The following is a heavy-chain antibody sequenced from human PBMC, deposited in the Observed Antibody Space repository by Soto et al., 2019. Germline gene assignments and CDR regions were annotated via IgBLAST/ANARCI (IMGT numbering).Heavy chain of an antibody. D-gene: IGHD3-10*01. CDR3: ARHIIDGSGSPVMYYYGMDV. V-gene: IGHV4-39*01. Sequence: QLQLQESGPGLVKPSETLSLTCTVSGGSISSSSYYWGWIRQPPGKGLEWIGSIYYSGSTYYNPSLKSRVTISVDTSKNQFSLKLSSVTAADTAVYYCARHIIDGSGSPVMYYYGMDVWGQGTTVTVSS. CDR1: GGSISSSSYY. CDR2: IYYSGST. J-gene: IGHJ6*02.